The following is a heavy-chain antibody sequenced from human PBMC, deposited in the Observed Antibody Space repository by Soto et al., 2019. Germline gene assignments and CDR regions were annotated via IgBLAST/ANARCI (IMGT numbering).Heavy chain of an antibody. CDR2: ISYDGSNK. J-gene: IGHJ4*02. V-gene: IGHV3-30*18. CDR3: AKGQDSDY. CDR1: GFTFSSYG. Sequence: VQLVESGGGVVQPGRSLRLSCAASGFTFSSYGMHWVRQAPGKGLEWVAVISYDGSNKYYADSVKGRFTIARDNSKNTLYLQMNSVGAEGTAVCYCAKGQDSDYWGQGTLVTVSS.